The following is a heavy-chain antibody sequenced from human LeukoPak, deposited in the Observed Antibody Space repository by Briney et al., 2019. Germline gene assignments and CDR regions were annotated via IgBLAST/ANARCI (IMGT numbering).Heavy chain of an antibody. CDR2: ISSSSSYT. J-gene: IGHJ4*02. Sequence: GGSLRLSCAASGFTFSSYNMNWVRQAPGKGLEWVSSISSSSSYTYYADSVKGRFTISRDNAKNSLYLQMNSLRAEDTAVYYCARDTPDPDYDSSGYYLDFDYWGQGTLVTVSS. CDR3: ARDTPDPDYDSSGYYLDFDY. D-gene: IGHD3-22*01. V-gene: IGHV3-21*01. CDR1: GFTFSSYN.